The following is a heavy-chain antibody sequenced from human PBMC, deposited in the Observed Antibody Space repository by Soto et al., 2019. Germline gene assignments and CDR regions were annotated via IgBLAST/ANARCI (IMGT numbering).Heavy chain of an antibody. CDR2: INPKSGGT. CDR1: GDTFTANY. Sequence: ASVKVSCKASGDTFTANYIHWVRQAPGQGFEWMGWINPKSGGTKYPQKFQGRVTMTRDTSPSTVYMTLTRLTSDDTAVYYCGRCRTDSYAMDVWGQGTTVTVSS. V-gene: IGHV1-2*02. CDR3: GRCRTDSYAMDV. J-gene: IGHJ6*02. D-gene: IGHD1-1*01.